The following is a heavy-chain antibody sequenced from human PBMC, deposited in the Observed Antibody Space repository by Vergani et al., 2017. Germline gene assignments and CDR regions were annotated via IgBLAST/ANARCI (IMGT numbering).Heavy chain of an antibody. V-gene: IGHV4-34*01. J-gene: IGHJ6*03. CDR1: GGSFSGYY. CDR3: ARPAYSSSSRRYYYYMDV. D-gene: IGHD6-6*01. Sequence: QVQLQQWGAGLLKPSETLSLTCAVYGGSFSGYYWSWIRQPPGKGLEWIGEINHSGSTNYNPSLKSRVTISVDTSKNQFSLKLSSVTAADTAVYYCARPAYSSSSRRYYYYMDVWGK. CDR2: INHSGST.